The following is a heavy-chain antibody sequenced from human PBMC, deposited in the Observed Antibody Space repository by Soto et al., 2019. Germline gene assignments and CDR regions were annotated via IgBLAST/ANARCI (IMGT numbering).Heavy chain of an antibody. J-gene: IGHJ2*01. CDR1: GFTFSSYA. V-gene: IGHV3-23*01. D-gene: IGHD2-15*01. Sequence: EEQLLESGGGLIQPGGSLRLACAASGFTFSSYAMTWVRQAPGKGLEWVSSISFSDGGTYYADSVKGRLTISRDNSKNTLFLQMNSLRVEDTAGYYCVKDDRILGRRYFDLWGSGTLVTVSS. CDR3: VKDDRILGRRYFDL. CDR2: ISFSDGGT.